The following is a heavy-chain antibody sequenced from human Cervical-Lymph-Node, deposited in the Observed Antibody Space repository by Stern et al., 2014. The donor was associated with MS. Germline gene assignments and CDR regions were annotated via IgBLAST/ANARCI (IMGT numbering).Heavy chain of an antibody. CDR3: ARQIIRYFDY. CDR1: GYTFTNYG. Sequence: VQLVQSGAEVKEPGASVKVSCKASGYTFTNYGISWVRQAPGQGLEWMGWISVTNVNTHYAQQLQGRVTMTTDTSTSTAYMELRSLRSEDTAVYYCARQIIRYFDYWGQGTLVTVSS. V-gene: IGHV1-18*01. J-gene: IGHJ4*02. D-gene: IGHD2/OR15-2a*01. CDR2: ISVTNVNT.